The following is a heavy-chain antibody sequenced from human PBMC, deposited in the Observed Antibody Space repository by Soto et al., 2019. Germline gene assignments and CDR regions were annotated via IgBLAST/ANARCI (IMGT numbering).Heavy chain of an antibody. V-gene: IGHV1-46*03. J-gene: IGHJ6*03. CDR2: INPSGGST. D-gene: IGHD2-2*01. Sequence: ASVKVSCKASGYTFTSCYMHWVRQAPGQGLEWMGIINPSGGSTSYAQKFQGRVTMTRDTSTSTVYMELSSLRSEDTAVYYCARGNGYCSSTSCHPYYYYYMDVWGKGTTVTVSS. CDR1: GYTFTSCY. CDR3: ARGNGYCSSTSCHPYYYYYMDV.